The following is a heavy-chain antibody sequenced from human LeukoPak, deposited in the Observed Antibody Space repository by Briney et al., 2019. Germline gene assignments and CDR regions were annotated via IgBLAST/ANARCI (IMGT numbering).Heavy chain of an antibody. CDR3: TTGYKSGSYYY. J-gene: IGHJ4*02. Sequence: GGSLRLSCAASGFTFSTHAVSWVRQAPGKGLERVGRIKSKTDGGTTDYAAPVKGRFTISRDDSKNTLYLQMNSLKTEDTAVYYCTTGYKSGSYYYWGQGTLVTVSS. CDR2: IKSKTDGGTT. D-gene: IGHD1-26*01. CDR1: GFTFSTHA. V-gene: IGHV3-15*01.